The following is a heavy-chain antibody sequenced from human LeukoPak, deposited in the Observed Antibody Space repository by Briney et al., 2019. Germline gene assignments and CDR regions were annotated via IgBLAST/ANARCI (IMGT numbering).Heavy chain of an antibody. D-gene: IGHD6-19*01. CDR3: AKDRSSGWFPPRYQD. CDR2: ISGSGGST. J-gene: IGHJ1*01. V-gene: IGHV3-23*01. Sequence: HGGSLRLSCAASGFTFSSYAMAWVRPAPGKGLEWVSIISGSGGSTYYADSVKGRFTISRDNSKNTLYLQMNSLRAEDTAVYYCAKDRSSGWFPPRYQDWGQGTLVTVSS. CDR1: GFTFSSYA.